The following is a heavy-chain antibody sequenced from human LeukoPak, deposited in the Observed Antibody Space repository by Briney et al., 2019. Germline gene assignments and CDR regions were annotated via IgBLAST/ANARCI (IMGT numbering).Heavy chain of an antibody. V-gene: IGHV1-2*02. J-gene: IGHJ4*02. CDR2: INPNSGGT. CDR3: ARDDGWNDSGNFDY. Sequence: GASVKVSCKASGYTFTGYYMHWVRQAPGQGLEWMGWINPNSGGTNYAQKFQGRVTMTRDTSISTAYMELSRLRSDDTAVYYCARDDGWNDSGNFDYWGQGTLVTVSS. D-gene: IGHD1-1*01. CDR1: GYTFTGYY.